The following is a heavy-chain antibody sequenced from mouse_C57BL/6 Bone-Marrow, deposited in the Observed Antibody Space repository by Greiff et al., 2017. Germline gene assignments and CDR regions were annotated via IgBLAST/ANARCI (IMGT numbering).Heavy chain of an antibody. CDR1: GYTFTEYT. CDR2: FYPGSGSI. D-gene: IGHD1-1*01. Sequence: QVQLQQSGAELVKPGASVKLSCKASGYTFTEYTIHWVKQRSGQGLEWIGWFYPGSGSIKYNEKFKDKATLPADKSSRTVYMELSRLTSEDSAVYFCAGHEVYPYNYGSSVAWFAYWGQGTLVTVSA. V-gene: IGHV1-62-2*01. J-gene: IGHJ3*01. CDR3: AGHEVYPYNYGSSVAWFAY.